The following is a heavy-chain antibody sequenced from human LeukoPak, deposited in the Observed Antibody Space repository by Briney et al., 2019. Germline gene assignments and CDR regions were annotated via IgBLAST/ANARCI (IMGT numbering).Heavy chain of an antibody. CDR1: GFTFDDYG. J-gene: IGHJ3*02. Sequence: GGSLRLSCAASGFTFDDYGMSWVRQAPGKGLEWVSGINWNGGSTGYADSVKGRFTISRDNAKNSLYLQMNSLRAEDTALYYCARAQNYYDCSGYYSGAFDIWGQGTMVTVSS. V-gene: IGHV3-20*04. CDR2: INWNGGST. D-gene: IGHD3-22*01. CDR3: ARAQNYYDCSGYYSGAFDI.